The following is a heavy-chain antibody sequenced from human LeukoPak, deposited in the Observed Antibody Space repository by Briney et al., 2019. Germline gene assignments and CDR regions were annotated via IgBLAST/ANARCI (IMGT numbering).Heavy chain of an antibody. D-gene: IGHD6-13*01. Sequence: GGSLRLSCAASGFTFSSYGMPWVRQAPGKGLEWVAVIWYDGSNKYYADSVKGRFTISRDNSKNTLYLQMNSLRAEDTAVYYCARDSRRYSSRPYYFDYWGQGTLVTASS. CDR2: IWYDGSNK. V-gene: IGHV3-33*01. J-gene: IGHJ4*02. CDR1: GFTFSSYG. CDR3: ARDSRRYSSRPYYFDY.